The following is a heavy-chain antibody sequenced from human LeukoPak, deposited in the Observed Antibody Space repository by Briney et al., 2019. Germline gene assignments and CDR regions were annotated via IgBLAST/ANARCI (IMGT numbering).Heavy chain of an antibody. CDR2: ISYDGSNK. CDR3: ASSGWYYNWFDP. V-gene: IGHV3-30*04. Sequence: PGRSLRLSCAASGFTFSSYAMHWVRQAPGKGLEWVAVISYDGSNKYYADSVKGRFTISRDNSKNTLYLQMDSLRAEDTAVYYCASSGWYYNWFDPWGQGTLVTVSS. CDR1: GFTFSSYA. J-gene: IGHJ5*02. D-gene: IGHD6-19*01.